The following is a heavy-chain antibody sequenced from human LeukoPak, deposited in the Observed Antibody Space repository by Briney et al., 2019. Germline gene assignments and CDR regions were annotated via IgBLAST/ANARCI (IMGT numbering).Heavy chain of an antibody. CDR1: GGSISNFY. CDR3: AKYVSTGWFDP. CDR2: IYYSGST. Sequence: SETLSLTCTVSGGSISNFYWSWIRQPPGEGLEWIGYIYYSGSTNYNPSLKSRVSISIDTSENQFSLKLSSVTAADTAVYYCAKYVSTGWFDPWGQGTLVTVSS. V-gene: IGHV4-59*08. J-gene: IGHJ5*02. D-gene: IGHD5/OR15-5a*01.